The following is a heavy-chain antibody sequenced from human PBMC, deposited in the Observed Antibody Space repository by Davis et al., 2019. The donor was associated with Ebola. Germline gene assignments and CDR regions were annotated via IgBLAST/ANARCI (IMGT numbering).Heavy chain of an antibody. CDR3: ARTTYYYDSSGYYPWDD. J-gene: IGHJ4*02. D-gene: IGHD3-22*01. V-gene: IGHV1-69*13. Sequence: SVKVSCKASGYTFTGYYMHWVRQAPGQGLEWMGGIIPIFGTANYAQKFQGRVTITADESTSTAYMELSSLRSEDTAVYYCARTTYYYDSSGYYPWDDWGQGTLVTVSS. CDR1: GYTFTGYY. CDR2: IIPIFGTA.